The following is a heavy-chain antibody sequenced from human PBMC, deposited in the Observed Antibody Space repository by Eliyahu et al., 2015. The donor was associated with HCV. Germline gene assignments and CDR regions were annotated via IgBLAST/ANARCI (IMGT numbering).Heavy chain of an antibody. CDR1: GFTFNNAW. J-gene: IGHJ4*02. D-gene: IGHD3-3*01. CDR3: TVYDFYSGYDY. Sequence: EVLLVQSGGGLVKPGGSLRLSCAASGFTFNNAWMNWVRQAPGKGLEWVGRIKSKSEGGTTDYVAPVKGRFTISRDDSKNTLHLQMNSLKIEDTAVYYCTVYDFYSGYDYWGQGALVTVSS. V-gene: IGHV3-15*07. CDR2: IKSKSEGGTT.